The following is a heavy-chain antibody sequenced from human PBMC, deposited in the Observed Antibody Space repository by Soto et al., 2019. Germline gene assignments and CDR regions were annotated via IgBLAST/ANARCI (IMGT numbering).Heavy chain of an antibody. CDR2: IYWDDDK. J-gene: IGHJ3*02. CDR3: AHSPSRLTVSKAFDI. V-gene: IGHV2-5*02. CDR1: GFSLTTSGVG. Sequence: QITLKESGPTLVKPTQTLTLTCTFSGFSLTTSGVGVGWIRQPPRKALEWLALIYWDDDKRYSPSLKSRVTITKDTSKNQVVLTRTNMDPVDTATYYCAHSPSRLTVSKAFDIWGQGTMVTVSS. D-gene: IGHD3-16*01.